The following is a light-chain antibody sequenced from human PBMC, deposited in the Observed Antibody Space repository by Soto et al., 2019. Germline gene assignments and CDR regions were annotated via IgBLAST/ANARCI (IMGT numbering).Light chain of an antibody. CDR1: QSISSW. V-gene: IGKV1-5*01. CDR2: DAS. J-gene: IGKJ1*01. CDR3: QQYNSYWT. Sequence: DIQMTQSPSTLSASVGDRVTSTCRASQSISSWLAWYQQKPGKAPKLLIYDASSLESGVPSRFSGSGSGTEFTLTISRLQPDDFATYYCQQYNSYWTLGQGTKVEIK.